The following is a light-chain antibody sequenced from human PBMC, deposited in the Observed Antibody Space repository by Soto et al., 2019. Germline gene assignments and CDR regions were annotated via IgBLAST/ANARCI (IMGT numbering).Light chain of an antibody. V-gene: IGKV1-5*01. CDR2: DAS. Sequence: DIQMTQSPSTLSASVGDRVTITCRASQSINNLLAWYQQRPGKAPKLLMYDASILESGVPSKFSGSVSGTEFTLTISSLQPDDFATYYGQQYYGYSSWTFGQGTRGDIK. J-gene: IGKJ1*01. CDR1: QSINNL. CDR3: QQYYGYSSWT.